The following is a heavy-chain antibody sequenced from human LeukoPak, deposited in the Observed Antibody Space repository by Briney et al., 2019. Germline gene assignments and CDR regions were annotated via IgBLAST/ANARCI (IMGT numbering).Heavy chain of an antibody. CDR3: ARHTYSSGWSNYFDY. CDR1: GYNFTSYW. J-gene: IGHJ4*02. CDR2: IYLGDSDT. D-gene: IGHD6-19*01. Sequence: GESLKISCKGSGYNFTSYWIGWVRQMPGKGLEWMGIIYLGDSDTRYSPSFQGQVTISADKSISTAYLQWSSLKASDTAMYYCARHTYSSGWSNYFDYWGQGTLVTVSS. V-gene: IGHV5-51*01.